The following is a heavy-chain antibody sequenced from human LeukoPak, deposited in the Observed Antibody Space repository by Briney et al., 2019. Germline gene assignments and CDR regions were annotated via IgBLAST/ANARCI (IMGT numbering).Heavy chain of an antibody. V-gene: IGHV1-18*01. CDR2: ISPYNGNT. D-gene: IGHD3-9*01. CDR3: ARDKIYDILTGYYMTFDY. Sequence: ASVKVSCKASGYTFTNYGVTWVRQAPGQGLEWMGWISPYNGNTKYAHKLQGRLTMATDTSTSTAYMDLRSLISDDTAVYYCARDKIYDILTGYYMTFDYWGQGTLVTVSS. CDR1: GYTFTNYG. J-gene: IGHJ4*02.